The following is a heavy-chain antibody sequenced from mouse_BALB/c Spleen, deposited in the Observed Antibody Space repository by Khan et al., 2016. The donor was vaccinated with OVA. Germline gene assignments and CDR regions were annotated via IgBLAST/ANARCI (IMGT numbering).Heavy chain of an antibody. J-gene: IGHJ2*01. Sequence: VQLQQPGPELVRPGASVKISCKASGYSFTGYFMNWVMQSHGKSLEWIGRINPHIGETFYNQRFKDKATLTVDESSSTAHLELRSLASEDSAVYYCTRNYRSDFDDWGQGTTLTVSS. D-gene: IGHD1-1*01. V-gene: IGHV1-20*02. CDR3: TRNYRSDFDD. CDR2: INPHIGET. CDR1: GYSFTGYF.